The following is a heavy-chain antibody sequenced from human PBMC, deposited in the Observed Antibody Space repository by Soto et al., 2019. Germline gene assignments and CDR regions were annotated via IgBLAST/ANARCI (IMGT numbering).Heavy chain of an antibody. CDR1: GFSVSSNY. V-gene: IGHV3-66*01. Sequence: PGGSLRLSCAASGFSVSSNYMSWVRQAPGKGLEWVSVIYSGGTTYYADSVKGRFTISRDNSKNTLYLQMNSLRVEDTAVYYCAKVTWFDPWGQGILVTVSS. CDR2: IYSGGTT. J-gene: IGHJ5*02. CDR3: AKVTWFDP.